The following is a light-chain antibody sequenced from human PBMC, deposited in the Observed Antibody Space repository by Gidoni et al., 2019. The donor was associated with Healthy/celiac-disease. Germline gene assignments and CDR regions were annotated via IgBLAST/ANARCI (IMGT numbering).Light chain of an antibody. Sequence: IQMTQSPSSLSASVGDRVTITCRASQSISSYLNWYQQKPGKAPKLLIYAASSLQSGVPSRFSGSGSGTDFTLTISRRQPEDCATYYCQQSYSTPRLTFGGGTKVEIK. CDR1: QSISSY. V-gene: IGKV1-39*01. CDR2: AAS. CDR3: QQSYSTPRLT. J-gene: IGKJ4*01.